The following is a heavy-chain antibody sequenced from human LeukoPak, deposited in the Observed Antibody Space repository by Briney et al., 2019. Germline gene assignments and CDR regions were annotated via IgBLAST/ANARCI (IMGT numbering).Heavy chain of an antibody. Sequence: GGSLRLSCAASRFTFSAYWMHWVRQAPGKGLVWVSRINSDGSTINYADSVKGRFTISRDNAKNTLYLQMNILRAEDTAVYYCARDLELVYYDSSGYDYWGRGTQVIVSS. CDR1: RFTFSAYW. CDR2: INSDGSTI. J-gene: IGHJ4*02. CDR3: ARDLELVYYDSSGYDY. D-gene: IGHD3-22*01. V-gene: IGHV3-74*01.